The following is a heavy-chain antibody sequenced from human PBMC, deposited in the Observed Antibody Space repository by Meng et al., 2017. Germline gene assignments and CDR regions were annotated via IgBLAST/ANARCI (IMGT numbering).Heavy chain of an antibody. V-gene: IGHV3-74*01. CDR2: INSDGSST. D-gene: IGHD3-16*02. CDR3: ARVRDYVWGSYRGLDY. J-gene: IGHJ4*02. Sequence: GGSLRLSCAASGFTFSSYWMHWVRQAPGKGLVWVSRINSDGSSTSYADSVKGRFTISRDNAKNTLYLQMNSLRAEDTAVYYCARVRDYVWGSYRGLDYWGQGTLVTVSS. CDR1: GFTFSSYW.